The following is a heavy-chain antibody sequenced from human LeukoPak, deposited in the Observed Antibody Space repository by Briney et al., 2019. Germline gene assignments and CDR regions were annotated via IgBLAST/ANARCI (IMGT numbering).Heavy chain of an antibody. D-gene: IGHD3-3*01. CDR3: AKGFTTRFDY. V-gene: IGHV3-23*01. Sequence: HPGGSLRLSCAASGFTFSSYAMSWVRQAPGKGLEWVSGISSSGVSAYYADSVKGRFTISRDNSKNTLYLQMNSLRAEDTAVYYCAKGFTTRFDYWGQGTLVTVSS. CDR2: ISSSGVSA. J-gene: IGHJ4*02. CDR1: GFTFSSYA.